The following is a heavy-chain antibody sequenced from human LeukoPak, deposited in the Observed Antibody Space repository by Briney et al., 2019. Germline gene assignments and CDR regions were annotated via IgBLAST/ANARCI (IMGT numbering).Heavy chain of an antibody. V-gene: IGHV3-73*01. CDR2: IRSKANSYAT. CDR3: TRLREDSFHYYYYYMDV. J-gene: IGHJ6*03. Sequence: GGSLRLSCAASGFTLSGSAMHWVRQASGKGLEWVGRIRSKANSYATAYAASVKGRFTISRDDSKNTAYLQMNSLKTEDTAVYYCTRLREDSFHYYYYYMDVWGKGTTVTVSS. CDR1: GFTLSGSA. D-gene: IGHD6-6*01.